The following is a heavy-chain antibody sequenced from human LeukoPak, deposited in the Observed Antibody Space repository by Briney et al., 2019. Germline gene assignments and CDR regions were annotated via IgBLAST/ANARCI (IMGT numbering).Heavy chain of an antibody. V-gene: IGHV4-39*01. CDR2: IYYSGST. J-gene: IGHJ6*03. Sequence: TSETLSLTCAVSGGSISSSSYYWGWIRQPPGKGLEWIGSIYYSGSTYYNPSLKSRVTISVDTSKNQFSLKLSFVTAADTAVYYCARPPSSSWYYYYMDVWGKGTTVTVSS. D-gene: IGHD6-13*01. CDR3: ARPPSSSWYYYYMDV. CDR1: GGSISSSSYY.